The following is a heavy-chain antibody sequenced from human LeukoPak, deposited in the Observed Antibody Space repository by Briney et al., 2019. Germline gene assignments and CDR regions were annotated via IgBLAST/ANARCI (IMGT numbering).Heavy chain of an antibody. CDR1: GGSISSYY. J-gene: IGHJ4*02. CDR3: ARDVSGWADY. CDR2: IYYSGST. V-gene: IGHV4-59*01. D-gene: IGHD6-19*01. Sequence: KPSETLSLTCTVSGGSISSYYWSWIRQPPGKGLEWIGYIYYSGSTNYNPSLKSRVTISVDTSKNQLSLKLSSVTAADTAVYYCARDVSGWADYWGQGTLVTVSS.